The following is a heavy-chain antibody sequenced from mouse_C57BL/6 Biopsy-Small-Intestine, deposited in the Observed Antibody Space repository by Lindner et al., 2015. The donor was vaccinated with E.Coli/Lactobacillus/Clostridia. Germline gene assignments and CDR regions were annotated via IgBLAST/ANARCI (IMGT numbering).Heavy chain of an antibody. CDR1: GYSFTGYY. CDR3: ALAYYSNYGFFPY. CDR2: INPSTGGA. V-gene: IGHV1-42*01. J-gene: IGHJ3*01. D-gene: IGHD2-5*01. Sequence: VQLQESGPELVKPGASVKISCKASGYSFTGYYMHWVKQSPEKSLEWIGEINPSTGGATYNQKFKAKATLTVDKSSSTAYMQLKSLTSEDSAVYYCALAYYSNYGFFPYWGQGTLVTVSA.